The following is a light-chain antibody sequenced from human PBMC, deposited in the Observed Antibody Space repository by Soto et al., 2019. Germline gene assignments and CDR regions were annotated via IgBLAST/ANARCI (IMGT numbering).Light chain of an antibody. CDR1: SSDVGGYDF. J-gene: IGLJ2*01. CDR2: EVT. V-gene: IGLV2-8*01. Sequence: QSALTQPPSASGSPGQSVTISCTGTSSDVGGYDFVSWYQQHPGKAPKLVIYEVTSRPSGISDRFSGSKSGNTASLTISGLQAEDEADYFCTSYTNSKAYILFGGGTKLTVL. CDR3: TSYTNSKAYIL.